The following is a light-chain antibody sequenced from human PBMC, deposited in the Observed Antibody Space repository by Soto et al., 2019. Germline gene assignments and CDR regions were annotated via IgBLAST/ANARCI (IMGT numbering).Light chain of an antibody. J-gene: IGLJ2*01. CDR3: GTWDSSLSAVL. CDR1: SSNIGNND. Sequence: QSALTQPASVSGSPGQKVTISCSGSSSNIGNNDVSWYQQVPGTAPKLLIYDNHERASRIPDRFSASKSGTSATLGITGLQSGDEANYYCGTWDSSLSAVLFGGGTQLTVL. CDR2: DNH. V-gene: IGLV1-51*01.